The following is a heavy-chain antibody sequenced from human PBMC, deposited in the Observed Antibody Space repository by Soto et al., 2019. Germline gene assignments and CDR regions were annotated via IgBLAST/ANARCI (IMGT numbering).Heavy chain of an antibody. Sequence: EVQLVESGGGLVQPGGSLRLSCAASGFTVSSNYMSWVRQAPGKGLEWVSVIYSGGSTYYADSVKGRFTISRDNSKNTPYLQMNSLRAEDRAVYYGATRRVEGYFDYWGQGTLVTVSS. CDR1: GFTVSSNY. CDR3: ATRRVEGYFDY. CDR2: IYSGGST. V-gene: IGHV3-66*01. J-gene: IGHJ4*02.